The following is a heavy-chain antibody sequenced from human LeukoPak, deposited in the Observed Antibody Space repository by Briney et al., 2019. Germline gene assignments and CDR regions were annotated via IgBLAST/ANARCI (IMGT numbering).Heavy chain of an antibody. D-gene: IGHD3-10*01. CDR2: INHSGST. CDR1: GGSLSGYY. V-gene: IGHV4-34*01. J-gene: IGHJ5*02. CDR3: ARASMVRGVNWFDP. Sequence: PSETLSLTCAVYGGSLSGYYWSWIRQPPGKGLEWNGEINHSGSTNYNPSLKSRVTISVDTSKNQFSLKLSSVTAADTAVYYCARASMVRGVNWFDPWGQGTLVTVSS.